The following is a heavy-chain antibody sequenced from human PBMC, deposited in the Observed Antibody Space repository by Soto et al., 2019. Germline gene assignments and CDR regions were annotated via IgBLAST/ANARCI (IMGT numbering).Heavy chain of an antibody. CDR2: MSGGGETT. J-gene: IGHJ4*02. V-gene: IGHV3-23*01. CDR1: GLTFSSYA. D-gene: IGHD3-22*01. Sequence: EVQVLESGGGLVQPGGSLRLSCAASGLTFSSYAMTWVRQAPGKGLEWVSAMSGGGETTYYADSVKGRFTISRDNSRNTLYLQMNSLRAEDTAAYYCAKWHTYYYDSRGFSGFDCWGRGTLVTVSS. CDR3: AKWHTYYYDSRGFSGFDC.